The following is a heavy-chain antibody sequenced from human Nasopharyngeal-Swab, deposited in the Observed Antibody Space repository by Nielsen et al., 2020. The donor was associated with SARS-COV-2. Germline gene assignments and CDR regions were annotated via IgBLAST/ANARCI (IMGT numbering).Heavy chain of an antibody. Sequence: GESLKISCAASGFTFSSYWMHWVRQAPGKGLVWVSRINSDGSNTSSADSVKGRFTISRDNAKNTLYLQMNSLRAEDTAVYYCAIIAAAGTHYWGQGTLVTVSS. CDR1: GFTFSSYW. CDR2: INSDGSNT. D-gene: IGHD6-13*01. V-gene: IGHV3-74*01. J-gene: IGHJ4*02. CDR3: AIIAAAGTHY.